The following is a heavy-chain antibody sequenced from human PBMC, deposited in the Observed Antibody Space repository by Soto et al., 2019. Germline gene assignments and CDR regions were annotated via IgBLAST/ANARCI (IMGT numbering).Heavy chain of an antibody. CDR1: GFTFSSYA. CDR2: ISGSGGST. J-gene: IGHJ4*02. Sequence: EVQLLESGGGLVQPGGSLRLSCAASGFTFSSYAMSWVRQAPGKGLEWVSAISGSGGSTYYADSVKGRFTISRDNSKNPLYLQMNSLRAEDTAVYYCAKGDGVLMVWALDYWGQGTLVTVSS. D-gene: IGHD2-8*01. V-gene: IGHV3-23*01. CDR3: AKGDGVLMVWALDY.